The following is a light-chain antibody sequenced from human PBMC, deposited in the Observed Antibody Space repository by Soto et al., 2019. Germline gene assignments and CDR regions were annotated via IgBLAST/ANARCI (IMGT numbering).Light chain of an antibody. J-gene: IGKJ1*01. Sequence: EVVLTQSPATLSLSPGERATLSCRASQNVRTFLDWYQQKPGQAPGLLIYGASNRATGIPARFSGSGSGTDFTLTISSLEPEDFVVYYCQQHSHWPPWTFGQGTRVEIQ. CDR2: GAS. CDR1: QNVRTF. V-gene: IGKV3-11*01. CDR3: QQHSHWPPWT.